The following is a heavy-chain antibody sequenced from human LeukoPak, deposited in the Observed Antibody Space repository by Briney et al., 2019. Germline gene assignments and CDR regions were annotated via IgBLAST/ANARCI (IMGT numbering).Heavy chain of an antibody. V-gene: IGHV4-38-2*01. CDR2: IYHSGST. Sequence: SETLSLTCAVSGYSISSGYYWGWIRQPPGKGLEWIGSIYHSGSTYYNPSLKSRVTIPVDTSKSQFSLKLSSVTAADTAVYYCARTYYYDSSGSIRFDPWGQGTLVTVSS. CDR3: ARTYYYDSSGSIRFDP. J-gene: IGHJ5*02. CDR1: GYSISSGYY. D-gene: IGHD3-22*01.